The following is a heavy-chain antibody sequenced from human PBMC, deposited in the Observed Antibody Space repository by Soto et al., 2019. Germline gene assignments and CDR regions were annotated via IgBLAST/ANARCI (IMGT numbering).Heavy chain of an antibody. V-gene: IGHV4-59*08. CDR1: GGSISSYY. CDR2: IYYSGST. J-gene: IGHJ4*02. CDR3: ARRAWGSGIRHLFTFDY. Sequence: SETLSLTCTVSGGSISSYYWSWIRQPPGKGLEWIGYIYYSGSTNYNPSLKSRVTISVDTSKNQFSLKLSSVTAADTAVYYCARRAWGSGIRHLFTFDYWGQGTLVTVSS. D-gene: IGHD3-10*01.